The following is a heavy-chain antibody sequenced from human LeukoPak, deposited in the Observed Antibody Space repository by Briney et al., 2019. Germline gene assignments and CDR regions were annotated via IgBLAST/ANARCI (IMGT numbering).Heavy chain of an antibody. CDR1: GGSFSGYY. CDR3: ARTAAAGTGWFDP. Sequence: PSETLSLTCAVYGGSFSGYYWSWIRQPPGKGLEWIGEINHSGSTNYNPSLKSRVTISVDTSKNQFSLKLSSVTAADTAVYYCARTAAAGTGWFDPWGQGTLVTVSS. D-gene: IGHD6-13*01. CDR2: INHSGST. V-gene: IGHV4-34*01. J-gene: IGHJ5*02.